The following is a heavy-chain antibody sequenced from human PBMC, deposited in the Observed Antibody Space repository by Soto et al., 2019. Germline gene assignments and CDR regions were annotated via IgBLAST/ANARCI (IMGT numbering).Heavy chain of an antibody. CDR3: ARRYGYSFDY. CDR1: GGTISGYY. D-gene: IGHD1-1*01. Sequence: SQPQSVPSTVAGGTISGYYWSWIRKPPGKGLEWIGYIYYSGSTNYNPSLKSRVTISVDTSKNQFSLKLSSVTAADTAVYYCARRYGYSFDYWGQGTQVTVPQ. V-gene: IGHV4-59*08. CDR2: IYYSGST. J-gene: IGHJ4*02.